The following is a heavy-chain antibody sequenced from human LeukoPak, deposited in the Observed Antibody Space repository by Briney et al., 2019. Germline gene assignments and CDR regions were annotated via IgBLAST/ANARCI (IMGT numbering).Heavy chain of an antibody. CDR3: ARYVVPEEIYYYYYGMDV. CDR1: GGSISSGGYY. V-gene: IGHV4-30-2*01. J-gene: IGHJ6*02. D-gene: IGHD2-2*01. CDR2: IYHSGST. Sequence: PSQTLSLTCTVSGGSISSGGYYWSWIRQPPGKGLEWIGYIYHSGSTYYNPSLKSRVTISVDRSKNQFSLKLSSVTAADTAVYYCARYVVPEEIYYYYYGMDVWGQGTTVTVSS.